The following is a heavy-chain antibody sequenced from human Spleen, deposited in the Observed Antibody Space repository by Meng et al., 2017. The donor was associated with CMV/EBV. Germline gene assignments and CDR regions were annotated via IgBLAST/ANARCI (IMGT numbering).Heavy chain of an antibody. CDR1: GFTFSSYG. CDR2: IRYDGSNK. J-gene: IGHJ4*02. V-gene: IGHV3-30*02. Sequence: GESLKISCAASGFTFSSYGMHWVRQAPGKGLEWVAFIRYDGSNKYYADSVKGRFTISRDNSKNTLYLQMNSLRAEDTAVYYCAKDHRATVDYWGQGTRVTVSS. CDR3: AKDHRATVDY. D-gene: IGHD4-17*01.